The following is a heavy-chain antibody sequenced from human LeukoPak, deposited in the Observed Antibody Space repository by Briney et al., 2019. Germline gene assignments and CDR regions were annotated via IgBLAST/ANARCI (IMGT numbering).Heavy chain of an antibody. CDR1: GLTFSSYW. D-gene: IGHD3-10*01. CDR3: AREDGYYGSGTYGY. J-gene: IGHJ4*02. Sequence: PGGSLRLSCAASGLTFSSYWMSWVRQAPGKGLEWVANIKQDGSVKYYVDSVKGRFTISRDNAKNSLYLQMNSLRAENTAVYYCAREDGYYGSGTYGYWGQGTLVTVSS. V-gene: IGHV3-7*01. CDR2: IKQDGSVK.